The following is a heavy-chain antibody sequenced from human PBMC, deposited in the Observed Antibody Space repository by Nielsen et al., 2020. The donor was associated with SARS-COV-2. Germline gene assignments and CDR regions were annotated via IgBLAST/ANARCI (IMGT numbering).Heavy chain of an antibody. D-gene: IGHD3-22*01. CDR2: INPTNGGT. CDR3: ARDSSGTYRRVDY. Sequence: ASVKVSCKASGYTFADYCIHWVRQAPGQGLEWMGLINPTNGGTTYAQKFQGRVTMTRDTSTSTVYMELSSLRSDDTAVYYCARDSSGTYRRVDYWGQGTLVTVSS. J-gene: IGHJ4*02. CDR1: GYTFADYC. V-gene: IGHV1-46*01.